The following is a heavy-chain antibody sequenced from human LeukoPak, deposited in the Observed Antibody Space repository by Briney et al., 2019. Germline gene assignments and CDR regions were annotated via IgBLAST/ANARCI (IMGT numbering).Heavy chain of an antibody. V-gene: IGHV3-21*01. D-gene: IGHD3-10*01. CDR2: ISSSSTYI. J-gene: IGHJ4*02. CDR1: GFTFSSYS. CDR3: ARGDRSAWFGELSDY. Sequence: PGGSLRLSCAASGFTFSSYSMNWVRQAPGKGLEWVSSISSSSTYIYYADSVKGRFTIPRDNAKNSLYLQMNSLRAEDTAVYYCARGDRSAWFGELSDYWGQGTLVTVSS.